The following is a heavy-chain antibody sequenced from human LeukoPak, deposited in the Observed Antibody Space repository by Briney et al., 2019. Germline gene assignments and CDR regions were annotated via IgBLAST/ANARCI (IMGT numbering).Heavy chain of an antibody. CDR1: GFTFSSYS. D-gene: IGHD1-26*01. J-gene: IGHJ6*03. CDR3: AREGGGLSGSYLGYYYYYMDV. CDR2: ISSSSSYI. V-gene: IGHV3-21*01. Sequence: GGSLRLSCAASGFTFSSYSMNWVRQAPGKGLAWVSSISSSSSYIYYADSVKGRFTISRDNAKNSLYLQMNSLRAEDTAVYYCAREGGGLSGSYLGYYYYYMDVWGKGNPGHRLL.